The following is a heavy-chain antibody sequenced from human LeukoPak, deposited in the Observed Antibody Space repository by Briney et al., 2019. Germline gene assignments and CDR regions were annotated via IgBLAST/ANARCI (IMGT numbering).Heavy chain of an antibody. Sequence: GGSLRLSCAASGFTFSSYSMNWVRQAPGKGLEWVSSISSSSSYIYYADSVKGRFTISRDNAKNSLYLQMNSLRAEDTAVYYCARDSFGSYGDYAGYWGQGTLVTVSS. CDR2: ISSSSSYI. J-gene: IGHJ4*02. V-gene: IGHV3-21*01. D-gene: IGHD5-18*01. CDR3: ARDSFGSYGDYAGY. CDR1: GFTFSSYS.